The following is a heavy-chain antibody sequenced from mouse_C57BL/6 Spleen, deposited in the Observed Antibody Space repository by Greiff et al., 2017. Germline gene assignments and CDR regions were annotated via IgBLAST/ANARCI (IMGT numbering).Heavy chain of an antibody. V-gene: IGHV7-3*01. J-gene: IGHJ2*01. CDR2: IRNKANGYTT. D-gene: IGHD4-1*01. CDR1: GFTFTDYY. Sequence: EVMLVESGGGLVQPGGSLSLSCAASGFTFTDYYMSWVRQPPGKALEWLGFIRNKANGYTTEYSASVKGRFTISRDNSQSILHLEMNALSAEDSATSSCARYTGLTGPYFDYWGQGTTLTVSS. CDR3: ARYTGLTGPYFDY.